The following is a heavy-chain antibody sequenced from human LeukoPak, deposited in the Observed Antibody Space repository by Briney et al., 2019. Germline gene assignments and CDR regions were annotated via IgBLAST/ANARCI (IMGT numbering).Heavy chain of an antibody. Sequence: SVKVSCKASGGTFSSYAISWVRQAPGQGLEWMGGIIPIFGTANYAQKFQGRVTITADESTSTAYMELSSLRSEDTAVYYCATVVPAGIFTFDIWGQGTMVTVSS. J-gene: IGHJ3*02. V-gene: IGHV1-69*13. CDR1: GGTFSSYA. D-gene: IGHD2-2*01. CDR3: ATVVPAGIFTFDI. CDR2: IIPIFGTA.